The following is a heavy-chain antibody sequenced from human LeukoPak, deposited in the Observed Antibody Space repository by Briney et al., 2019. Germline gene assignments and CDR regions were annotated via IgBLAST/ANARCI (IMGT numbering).Heavy chain of an antibody. D-gene: IGHD2-2*01. Sequence: SETLSLTCAVSGGSISSGGYSWSWIRQPPEKGLEWIGYIHHSGSTYYNPSLKSRVTISVDRSKNQFSLKLSSVTAADTAVYYCARVEVVPAAMGFDYWGQGTLVTVSS. J-gene: IGHJ4*02. CDR2: IHHSGST. CDR1: GGSISSGGYS. CDR3: ARVEVVPAAMGFDY. V-gene: IGHV4-30-2*01.